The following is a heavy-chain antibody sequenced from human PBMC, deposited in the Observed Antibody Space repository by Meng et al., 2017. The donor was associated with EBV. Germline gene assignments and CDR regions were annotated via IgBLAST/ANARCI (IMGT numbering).Heavy chain of an antibody. V-gene: IGHV4-34*01. CDR2: VKHAGRT. CDR3: AEGRGTFDY. CDR1: SDSFKGYY. Sequence: VQLLQWVAGLLKPSETQSPACSPSSDSFKGYYCSWVRQSPGKGLESIGKVKHAGRTNFNPSLKSRVGISLDTSKNQFSLKLNSVTVADTAVYYCAEGRGTFDYWGRGTLVTVSS. J-gene: IGHJ4*02.